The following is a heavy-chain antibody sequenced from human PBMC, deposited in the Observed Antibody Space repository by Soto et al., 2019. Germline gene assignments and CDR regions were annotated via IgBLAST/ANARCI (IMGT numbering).Heavy chain of an antibody. D-gene: IGHD2-8*01. CDR2: ISSSSSYI. Sequence: GGSLRLSCAASGFTFSSYSMNWVRQAPGKGLEWVSSISSSSSYIYYADSVKGRFTISRDNAKNSLYLQMNSLRAEDTAVYYCARDRGGGYCTNGVCSPGVSAYWGQGTLVTVSS. V-gene: IGHV3-21*01. CDR1: GFTFSSYS. CDR3: ARDRGGGYCTNGVCSPGVSAY. J-gene: IGHJ4*02.